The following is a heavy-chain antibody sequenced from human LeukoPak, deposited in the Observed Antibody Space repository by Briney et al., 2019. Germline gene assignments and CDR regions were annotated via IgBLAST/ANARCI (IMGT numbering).Heavy chain of an antibody. CDR2: ISSSSSYT. CDR3: AREGYTGNFDY. J-gene: IGHJ4*02. CDR1: GCTFSDYY. Sequence: PGGSLRLSCAASGCTFSDYYMSWIRQAPGKGLEWVSYISSSSSYTDYADSVKGRFTISRDNAKNSLYLQMNSLRAEDTAVYYCAREGYTGNFDYWGQGTLVTVSS. V-gene: IGHV3-11*05. D-gene: IGHD2-2*02.